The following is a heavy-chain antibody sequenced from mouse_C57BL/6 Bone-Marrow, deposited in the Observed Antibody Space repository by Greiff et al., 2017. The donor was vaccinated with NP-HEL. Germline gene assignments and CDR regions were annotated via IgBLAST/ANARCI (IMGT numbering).Heavy chain of an antibody. D-gene: IGHD1-1*01. CDR3: TTRGIYTTVVEDWYFDG. CDR2: IDPENGDT. Sequence: VHVKQSGAELVRPGASVKLSCTASGFNIKDDYMHWVKQRPEQGLEWIGWIDPENGDTEYASKFQGKATITADTSSNTAYLQLSSLTSEDTAVYYCTTRGIYTTVVEDWYFDGWGTGTTVTVSS. CDR1: GFNIKDDY. V-gene: IGHV14-4*01. J-gene: IGHJ1*03.